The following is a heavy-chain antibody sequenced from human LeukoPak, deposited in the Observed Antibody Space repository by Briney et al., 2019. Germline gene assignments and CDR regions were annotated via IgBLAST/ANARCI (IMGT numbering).Heavy chain of an antibody. V-gene: IGHV3-23*01. CDR2: ISGSGGST. CDR1: GFTFSSYA. CDR3: ATSTVDIVATIGCFDY. J-gene: IGHJ4*02. D-gene: IGHD5-12*01. Sequence: PGGSLRLSCAASGFTFSSYAMSWVRQAPGKGLEWVSAISGSGGSTYYADSVKGRFTISRDNSKNTLYLQMNSLRAEDTAVCYCATSTVDIVATIGCFDYWGQGTLVTVSS.